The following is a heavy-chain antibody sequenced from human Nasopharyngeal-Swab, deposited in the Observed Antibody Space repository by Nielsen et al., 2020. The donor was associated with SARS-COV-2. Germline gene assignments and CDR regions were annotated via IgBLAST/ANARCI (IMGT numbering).Heavy chain of an antibody. Sequence: GESLKISCAASGFTFSSYSMNWVRQAPGKGLEWVSSISSSSSYIYYADSVKGRFTISRDNAKNSLYLQMNSLRAEDRAVYYCARDDLPSIAAAGVDAFEIWGQGTMVTVSS. D-gene: IGHD6-13*01. V-gene: IGHV3-21*01. CDR2: ISSSSSYI. J-gene: IGHJ3*02. CDR1: GFTFSSYS. CDR3: ARDDLPSIAAAGVDAFEI.